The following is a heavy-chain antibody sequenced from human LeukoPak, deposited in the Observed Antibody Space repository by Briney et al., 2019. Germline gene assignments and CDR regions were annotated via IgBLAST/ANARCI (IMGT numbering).Heavy chain of an antibody. CDR2: IYYSGST. J-gene: IGHJ4*02. V-gene: IGHV4-4*02. CDR1: GGSISSSNW. Sequence: SGTLSLTCAVSGGSISSSNWWSWVRQPPGKGLEWIGKIYYSGSTYYNPSLKSRATISVDTSKNQFSLRLSSVTAADTAVYYCARQRTLRFLEWLLQYFDYWGQGTLVTVSS. CDR3: ARQRTLRFLEWLLQYFDY. D-gene: IGHD3-3*01.